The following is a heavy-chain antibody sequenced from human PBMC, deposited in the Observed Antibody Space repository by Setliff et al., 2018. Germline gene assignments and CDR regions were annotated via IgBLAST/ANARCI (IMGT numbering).Heavy chain of an antibody. Sequence: GASVKVSCKASGGTFSSYAISWVRQAPGQGLEWMGGIIPILGIANYAQKFQGRVTITADESTSTAYMELSSLRSEDTAVYYCARSSPDGYNLGYYYYGMDVWGQGTTVTVS. D-gene: IGHD5-12*01. CDR1: GGTFSSYA. CDR2: IIPILGIA. V-gene: IGHV1-69*10. J-gene: IGHJ6*02. CDR3: ARSSPDGYNLGYYYYGMDV.